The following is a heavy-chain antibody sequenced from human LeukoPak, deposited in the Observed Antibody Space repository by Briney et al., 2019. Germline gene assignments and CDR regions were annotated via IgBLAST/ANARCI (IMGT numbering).Heavy chain of an antibody. CDR3: AKLYEGYYDSSGYPPNGAFDI. Sequence: PGRSLRLSCAASGFTFSSYGMHWVRQAPGQGLEWVAVISYDGSNKYYADSVKGRFTISRDNSKHTLYLQMNSLRAEDTAVYYCAKLYEGYYDSSGYPPNGAFDIWGQGTMVTVSS. D-gene: IGHD3-22*01. V-gene: IGHV3-30*18. J-gene: IGHJ3*02. CDR2: ISYDGSNK. CDR1: GFTFSSYG.